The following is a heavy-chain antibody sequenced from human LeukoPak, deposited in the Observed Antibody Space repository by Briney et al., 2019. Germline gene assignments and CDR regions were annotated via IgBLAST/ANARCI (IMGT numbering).Heavy chain of an antibody. J-gene: IGHJ6*03. CDR2: MNPMSGNT. D-gene: IGHD2-15*01. Sequence: GASVKVSCKASGYTFTSYDINWVRQATGQGLEWMGWMNPMSGNTGYAQKFLGRVTITSNTAMSTVYMELSSLRSEDTAVYYCARVLKKYCSGDDCYRPRGYYYYMEVWGKGTTVTVSS. CDR3: ARVLKKYCSGDDCYRPRGYYYYMEV. V-gene: IGHV1-8*01. CDR1: GYTFTSYD.